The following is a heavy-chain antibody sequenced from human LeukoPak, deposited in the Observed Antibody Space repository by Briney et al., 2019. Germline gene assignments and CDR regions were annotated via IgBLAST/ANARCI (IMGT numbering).Heavy chain of an antibody. J-gene: IGHJ1*01. V-gene: IGHV3-23*01. Sequence: QSGGSLRLSCAASGFTFSSYAMSWVRQAPGKGLEWVSGISGSGDSTYYADSVKGRFTISRDNSKNTLSLQMNSLRAEDTAVYYCAKDNYYDSSGYYGEYFQHWGQGTLVTVSS. CDR2: ISGSGDST. D-gene: IGHD3-22*01. CDR3: AKDNYYDSSGYYGEYFQH. CDR1: GFTFSSYA.